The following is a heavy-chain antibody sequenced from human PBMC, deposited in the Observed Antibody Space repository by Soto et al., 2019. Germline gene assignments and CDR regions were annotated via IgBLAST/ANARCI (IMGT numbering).Heavy chain of an antibody. V-gene: IGHV4-31*03. CDR1: GGSISSGGYY. CDR3: AREGNDSSGSNFDY. J-gene: IGHJ4*02. D-gene: IGHD3-22*01. Sequence: SETLSLTCTVSGGSISSGGYYWSWIRQHPGKGLEWIGYIYYSGSTYYNPSLKSRVTISVDTSKNQFSLKLSSVTAADTAVYYCAREGNDSSGSNFDYWGQGTLVTVSS. CDR2: IYYSGST.